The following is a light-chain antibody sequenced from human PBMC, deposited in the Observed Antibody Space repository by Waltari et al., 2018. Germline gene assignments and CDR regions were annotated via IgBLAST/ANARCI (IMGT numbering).Light chain of an antibody. CDR1: QGIRYD. J-gene: IGKJ1*01. CDR2: AAS. CDR3: LQDYNYPWT. V-gene: IGKV1-6*01. Sequence: AIQLTPSPSSLSASVRDKVPITCRASQGIRYDLGWYQQKPGKAPKLLIYAASSLQSGVPSRFSGGGAGTEFTLTISSLQPEDFATYYCLQDYNYPWTFGQGTKVEIK.